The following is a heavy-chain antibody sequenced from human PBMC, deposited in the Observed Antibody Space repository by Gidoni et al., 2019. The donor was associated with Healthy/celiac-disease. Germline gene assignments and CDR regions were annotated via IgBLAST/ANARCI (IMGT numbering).Heavy chain of an antibody. CDR3: ARWALRYCSGGSCSTDAFDI. J-gene: IGHJ3*02. CDR2: INHSGST. Sequence: QVQLQQWGAGLLKPSETLSLTCAVYGGSFSGYYWSWIRQPPGKGLEWIGEINHSGSTNYNPSLKSRVTISVDTSKNQFSLKLSSVTAADTAVYYCARWALRYCSGGSCSTDAFDIWGQGTMVTVSS. CDR1: GGSFSGYY. D-gene: IGHD2-15*01. V-gene: IGHV4-34*01.